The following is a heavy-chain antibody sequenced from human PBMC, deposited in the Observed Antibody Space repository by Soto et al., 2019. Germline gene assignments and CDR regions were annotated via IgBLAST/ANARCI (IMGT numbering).Heavy chain of an antibody. Sequence: EVQLVESGGGVVRPGGSLRLSCAASGFSFDDYGMSWVRQAPGKGLEWVSGINWNGGSTGYADSVKGRFTISRDNAKNSLYLQMNRLRAEDTALYHCARHRSSMAAAGPWYFDYWGQGTLVTVSS. CDR3: ARHRSSMAAAGPWYFDY. CDR2: INWNGGST. D-gene: IGHD6-13*01. CDR1: GFSFDDYG. V-gene: IGHV3-20*01. J-gene: IGHJ4*02.